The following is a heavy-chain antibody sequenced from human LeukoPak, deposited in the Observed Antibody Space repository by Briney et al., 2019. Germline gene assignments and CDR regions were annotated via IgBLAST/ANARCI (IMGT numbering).Heavy chain of an antibody. Sequence: PSETLSLTCTVSGSSISSDYYWAWIRQSPGKGLEWIGTIYHSGSTNYNPSLKSRVTISVDKSKNQFSLKLSSVTAADTAVYYCARVGLWFGDYWGQGTLVTVSS. CDR1: GSSISSDYY. CDR3: ARVGLWFGDY. D-gene: IGHD3-10*01. CDR2: IYHSGST. V-gene: IGHV4-38-2*02. J-gene: IGHJ4*02.